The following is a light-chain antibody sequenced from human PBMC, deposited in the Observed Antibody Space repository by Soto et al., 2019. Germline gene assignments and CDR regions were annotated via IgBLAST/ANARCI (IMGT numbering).Light chain of an antibody. V-gene: IGKV1-39*01. Sequence: DIQMTQSPYSLSASVGDRVTITCRASQSISSFLNWHQQKAGKAPKLLIYAASSLQSGVPSRFSGSGSGTDFTLTISSLQPEDFASYYCQQSYSTPPTFGQGTKVDIK. CDR2: AAS. CDR3: QQSYSTPPT. CDR1: QSISSF. J-gene: IGKJ1*01.